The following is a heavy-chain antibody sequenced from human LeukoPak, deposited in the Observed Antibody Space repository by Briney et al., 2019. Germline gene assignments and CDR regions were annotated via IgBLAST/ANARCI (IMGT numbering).Heavy chain of an antibody. CDR3: ARNYYDSSVDYYGMDV. Sequence: SETLSLTCTVSGGSISSGSYYWSWIRQPAGTGLEWIGRIYTSGSTNYNPSLKSLVTISVDTSKNQFSLKLSSVTAADTAVYYCARNYYDSSVDYYGMDVWGQGTTVTVSS. J-gene: IGHJ6*02. CDR2: IYTSGST. V-gene: IGHV4-61*02. D-gene: IGHD3-22*01. CDR1: GGSISSGSYY.